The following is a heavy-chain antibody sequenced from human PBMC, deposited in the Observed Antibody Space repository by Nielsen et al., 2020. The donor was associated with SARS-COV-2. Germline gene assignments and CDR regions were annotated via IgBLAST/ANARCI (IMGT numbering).Heavy chain of an antibody. Sequence: SETLSLTCAVSGGSISSGGYSWSWIRQPPGKGLEWIGYIYHSGSTYYNPSLKSRVTISVDRSKNQFSLKLSSVTAADTAVYYCARGVGATMGWGQGTLVTVSS. V-gene: IGHV4-30-2*01. J-gene: IGHJ4*02. CDR2: IYHSGST. D-gene: IGHD1-26*01. CDR3: ARGVGATMG. CDR1: GGSISSGGYS.